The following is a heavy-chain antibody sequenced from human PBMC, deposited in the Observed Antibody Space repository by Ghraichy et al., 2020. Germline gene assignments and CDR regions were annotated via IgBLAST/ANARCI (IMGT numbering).Heavy chain of an antibody. Sequence: SVKVSCKASGGTFSSYTISWVRQAPGQGLEWMGRIIPILGIANYAQKFQGRVTITADKSTSTAYMELSSLRSEDTAVYYCARDLGDYGGPLDYWGQGTLVTVSS. CDR1: GGTFSSYT. V-gene: IGHV1-69*04. J-gene: IGHJ4*02. CDR3: ARDLGDYGGPLDY. CDR2: IIPILGIA. D-gene: IGHD4-17*01.